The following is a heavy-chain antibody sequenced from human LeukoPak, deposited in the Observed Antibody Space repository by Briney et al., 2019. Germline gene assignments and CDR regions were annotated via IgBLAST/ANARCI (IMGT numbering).Heavy chain of an antibody. CDR1: GFSFGEYW. CDR3: VASRWSGALDF. D-gene: IGHD3-3*01. CDR2: IDRDGTPR. V-gene: IGHV3-74*01. J-gene: IGHJ4*02. Sequence: GGSLRLSCAASGFSFGEYWMLWVRQTPRNGLSWIARIDRDGTPRIYADSVMGRFPISRDNAKHALYLQMNSLKDEDTAVYYCVASRWSGALDFWGQGSLLTLSS.